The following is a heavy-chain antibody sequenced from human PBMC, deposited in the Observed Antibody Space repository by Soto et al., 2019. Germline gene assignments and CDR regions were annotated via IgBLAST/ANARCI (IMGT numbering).Heavy chain of an antibody. CDR3: AYYGDRGLKYFQH. D-gene: IGHD4-17*01. Sequence: VQLVESGGGVVQPGRSLRLSCAASGFTFSSYGMHWVRQAPGKGLEWVAVISYDGSNKYYADSVTGRFTISRDNSKNTLYLQMNRLRAEDTAVYYCAYYGDRGLKYFQHWGQGTLVTVSS. CDR1: GFTFSSYG. CDR2: ISYDGSNK. J-gene: IGHJ1*01. V-gene: IGHV3-30*03.